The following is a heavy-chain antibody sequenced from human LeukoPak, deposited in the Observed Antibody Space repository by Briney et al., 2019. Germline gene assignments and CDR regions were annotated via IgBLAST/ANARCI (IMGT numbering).Heavy chain of an antibody. CDR1: GYTFATYW. J-gene: IGHJ4*02. V-gene: IGHV5-51*01. D-gene: IGHD1-26*01. Sequence: PGESLKISCKASGYTFATYWIGWVRQLPGKGLEWMGIIYPGDSDARYSPSFQGQVTISADKSISTAYLQWSSLKASDSAMYYCARLRGSSLSYFDYWGQGTLVTVSS. CDR3: ARLRGSSLSYFDY. CDR2: IYPGDSDA.